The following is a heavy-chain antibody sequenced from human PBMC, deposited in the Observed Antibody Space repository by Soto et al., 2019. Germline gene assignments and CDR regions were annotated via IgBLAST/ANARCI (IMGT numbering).Heavy chain of an antibody. CDR2: IYYSGST. V-gene: IGHV4-30-4*01. Sequence: KASETLSLTCTVSGGSISSGDYYWSWIRQPPGKGLEWIGYIYYSGSTYYNPSLKSRVTISVDTSKNQFSLKLSSVTAADTAVYYCAREFEQQTGGPNWFDPWGQGTLVTVSS. D-gene: IGHD6-13*01. J-gene: IGHJ5*02. CDR3: AREFEQQTGGPNWFDP. CDR1: GGSISSGDYY.